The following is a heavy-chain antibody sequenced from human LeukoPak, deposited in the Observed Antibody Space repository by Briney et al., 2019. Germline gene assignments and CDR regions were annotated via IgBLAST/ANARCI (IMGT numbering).Heavy chain of an antibody. J-gene: IGHJ3*02. V-gene: IGHV4-34*01. Sequence: PSETLSLTCAVYGGSFSGYYWSWIRQPPGKGLEWIGEINHSGSTNYNPSLKSRVTISVDTSKNQFSLKLSSVTAADTAAYYCARVTVVPAAKGRAFDIWGQGTMVTVSS. CDR1: GGSFSGYY. CDR3: ARVTVVPAAKGRAFDI. D-gene: IGHD2-2*01. CDR2: INHSGST.